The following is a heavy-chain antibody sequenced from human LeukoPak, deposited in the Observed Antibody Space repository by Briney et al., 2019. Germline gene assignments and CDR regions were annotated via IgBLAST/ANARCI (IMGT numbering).Heavy chain of an antibody. J-gene: IGHJ4*02. CDR3: TRLIAAASYFDS. D-gene: IGHD6-13*01. V-gene: IGHV3-49*04. CDR1: GFTFGDYA. CDR2: IRSKPYGGTT. Sequence: GRSLRLSCTASGFTFGDYAMSWVRQAPGKGLEWVGVIRSKPYGGTTEYAASVKGRFTISRDDSRSLAYLQMNSLKNEDTAVYFCTRLIAAASYFDSWGQGTLVTVSS.